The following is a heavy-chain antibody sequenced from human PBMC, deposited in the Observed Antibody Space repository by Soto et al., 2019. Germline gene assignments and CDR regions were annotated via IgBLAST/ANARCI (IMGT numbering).Heavy chain of an antibody. CDR3: ARARFQVLYGKPYFDS. CDR2: IYHSGNT. D-gene: IGHD2-2*02. CDR1: VGSITTGGSY. J-gene: IGHJ4*02. V-gene: IGHV4-31*03. Sequence: SSETLSLTCTVSVGSITTGGSYWSWIRRHPGKGLEWIGNIYHSGNTYYNPSLKSRLTISVDTSKNHFSLMVDSVTAADTAVYYCARARFQVLYGKPYFDSWGQGTLVTVSS.